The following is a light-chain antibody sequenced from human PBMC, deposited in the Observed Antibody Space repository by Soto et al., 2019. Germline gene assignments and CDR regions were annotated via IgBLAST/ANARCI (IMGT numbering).Light chain of an antibody. Sequence: QSALTQPPSASGSLGQSLTISCTGTSSDVGAYNYVSWYQQHPGKAPKLMIYEVSKRPSGVPDRFSASKSGNTASLTVSGLQAEDEADYYCRSYAGRHNLVFGGGTKLTVL. V-gene: IGLV2-8*01. CDR3: RSYAGRHNLV. CDR2: EVS. J-gene: IGLJ3*02. CDR1: SSDVGAYNY.